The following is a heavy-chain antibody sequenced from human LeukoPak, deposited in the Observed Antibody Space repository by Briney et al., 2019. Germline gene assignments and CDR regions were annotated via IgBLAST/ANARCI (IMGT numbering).Heavy chain of an antibody. D-gene: IGHD4-23*01. Sequence: GGSLRLSCAASGFTFSNAWMSWVRQAPGKGLEWVGRIKSKIDGGTTDYAAPVKDRFTISRDDSKNTLYLQMNSLRAEDTAVYYCAKTPGGNSGDYWGQGTLVTVSS. V-gene: IGHV3-15*01. CDR3: AKTPGGNSGDY. CDR1: GFTFSNAW. J-gene: IGHJ4*02. CDR2: IKSKIDGGTT.